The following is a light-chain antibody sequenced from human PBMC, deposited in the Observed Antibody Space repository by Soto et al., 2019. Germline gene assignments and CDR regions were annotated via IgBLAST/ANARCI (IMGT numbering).Light chain of an antibody. CDR3: HQDNGSSVA. Sequence: DRPTTQSPANLSGSAGDRVTIPCRASQTISSWLAWYQQKPGKAPKLLIYKASTIKSGVPSGFSGSGSGTEFTLTIISRLAHEFSTEYYHQDNGSSVAFGEGTKVDIK. CDR2: KAS. V-gene: IGKV1-5*03. J-gene: IGKJ1*01. CDR1: QTISSW.